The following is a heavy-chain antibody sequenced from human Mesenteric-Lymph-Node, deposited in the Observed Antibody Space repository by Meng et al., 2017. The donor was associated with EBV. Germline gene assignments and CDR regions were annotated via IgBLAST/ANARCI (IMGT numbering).Heavy chain of an antibody. D-gene: IGHD6-19*01. V-gene: IGHV6-1*01. CDR1: GDSVSSNSVG. Sequence: QVQLQQSGPGLVKPSQTLPLPWAISGDSVSSNSVGWAWIRQSPSRGLEWLGRTYYRSKWYNDYALSVESRITMNPDTSKNQFSLQLNPVTPDDTALYYCARAVAGKGTYDSWGQGTLVTVSS. CDR2: TYYRSKWYN. CDR3: ARAVAGKGTYDS. J-gene: IGHJ4*02.